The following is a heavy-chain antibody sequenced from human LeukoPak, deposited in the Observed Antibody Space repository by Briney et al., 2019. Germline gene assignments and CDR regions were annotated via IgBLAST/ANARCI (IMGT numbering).Heavy chain of an antibody. J-gene: IGHJ6*02. D-gene: IGHD2-2*01. V-gene: IGHV4-59*12. CDR2: IYYSGST. CDR3: ARGRIVVVPAAIALYYYGMDV. CDR1: GGSISSYY. Sequence: SETLSLTCTVSGGSISSYYWSWIRQPPGKGLEWIGYIYYSGSTNYNPSLKSRVTISVDTSKNQFSLKLSSVTAADTAVYYCARGRIVVVPAAIALYYYGMDVWGQGTTVTVSS.